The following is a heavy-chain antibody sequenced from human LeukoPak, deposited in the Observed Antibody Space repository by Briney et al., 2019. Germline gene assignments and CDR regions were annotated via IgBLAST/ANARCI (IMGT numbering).Heavy chain of an antibody. CDR1: GFPFSSYT. V-gene: IGHV3-21*01. J-gene: IGHJ6*03. Sequence: GGSLRLSCAASGFPFSSYTMNWVRPAPGKGLNWVSSISSSSNYLYYADSVKGRFTISRDNAKNSLYLQMSSLRPDDMAVYYCARGRGTIGSNRDFYFYYYMDIWGMGPRSLSL. D-gene: IGHD2-21*01. CDR3: ARGRGTIGSNRDFYFYYYMDI. CDR2: ISSSSNYL.